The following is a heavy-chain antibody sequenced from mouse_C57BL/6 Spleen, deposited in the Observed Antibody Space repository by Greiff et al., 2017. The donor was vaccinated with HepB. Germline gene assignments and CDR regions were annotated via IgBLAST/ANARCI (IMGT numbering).Heavy chain of an antibody. V-gene: IGHV1-69*01. CDR2: IDPSDSDT. D-gene: IGHD1-1*01. CDR3: AGYGSRKTWFAY. J-gene: IGHJ3*01. Sequence: QVQLQQPGAELVMPGASVKLSCKASGYTFTSYWMHWVKQRPGQGLEWIGEIDPSDSDTHYNQKFKCKTTLTVDKSSSTAYMQLSSLTSEDSAVYYCAGYGSRKTWFAYWGQGTLVTFSA. CDR1: GYTFTSYW.